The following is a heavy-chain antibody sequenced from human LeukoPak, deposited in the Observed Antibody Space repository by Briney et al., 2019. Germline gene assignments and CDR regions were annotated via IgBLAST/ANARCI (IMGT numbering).Heavy chain of an antibody. CDR3: ARGYSSSYRIDY. J-gene: IGHJ4*02. Sequence: GGSLRLSCAASGFTFSNYLMHWVRQAPGKGLVWVSRINTDGSSTTYADSVKGRFTTSRDNAKNTLYLQMNSLSAEDTAVYYCARGYSSSYRIDYWGQGTLVPVSS. CDR2: INTDGSST. CDR1: GFTFSNYL. V-gene: IGHV3-74*01. D-gene: IGHD6-6*01.